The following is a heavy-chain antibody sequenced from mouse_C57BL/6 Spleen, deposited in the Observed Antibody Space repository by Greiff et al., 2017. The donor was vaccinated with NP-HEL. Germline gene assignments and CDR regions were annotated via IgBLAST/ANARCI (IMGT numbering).Heavy chain of an antibody. V-gene: IGHV14-2*01. CDR3: ARDDYDGGYAMDY. CDR1: GYTFTSYW. Sequence: VQLQQPGAELVKPGASVKLSCKASGYTFTSYWMHWVKQRPGRGLEWIGRIDPEDGETKYAPKFQGKATITADTSSNTAYLQLSSLTSEDTAVYYCARDDYDGGYAMDYWGQGTSVTVSS. D-gene: IGHD2-4*01. J-gene: IGHJ4*01. CDR2: IDPEDGET.